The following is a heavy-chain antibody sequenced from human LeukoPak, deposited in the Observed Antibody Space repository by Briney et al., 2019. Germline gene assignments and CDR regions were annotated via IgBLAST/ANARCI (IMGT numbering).Heavy chain of an antibody. D-gene: IGHD3-9*01. CDR2: IIPILGIA. CDR1: GGTFSSYA. V-gene: IGHV1-69*04. Sequence: SVKVSCKASGGTFSSYAISWVRQAPGQGLEWMGRIIPILGIANYAQKFQGRVTITADKSPSTAYMELSSLRSEDTAVYYCARDLPYYDILTGYQRPFDYWGQGTLVTVSS. J-gene: IGHJ4*02. CDR3: ARDLPYYDILTGYQRPFDY.